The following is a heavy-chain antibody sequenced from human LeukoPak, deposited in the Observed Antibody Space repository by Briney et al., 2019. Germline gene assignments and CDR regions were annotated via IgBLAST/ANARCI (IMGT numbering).Heavy chain of an antibody. CDR2: ISYDGSNK. J-gene: IGHJ6*02. CDR1: GFTFSSYG. CDR3: AKRIYDFWSGYGMDV. Sequence: GGSLRLSCAASGFTFSSYGMHWVRQAPGKGLEWVAVISYDGSNKYHADSVKGRFTISRDNSKNTLYLQMNSLRAEDTAVYYCAKRIYDFWSGYGMDVWGQGTTVTVSS. D-gene: IGHD3-3*01. V-gene: IGHV3-30*18.